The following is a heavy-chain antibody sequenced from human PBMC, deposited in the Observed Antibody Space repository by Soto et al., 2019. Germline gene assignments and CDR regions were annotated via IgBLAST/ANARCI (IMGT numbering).Heavy chain of an antibody. CDR2: ISPLKGRT. V-gene: IGHV1-18*04. Sequence: QVQLVQSGPDLKRPGASMKVSCKASGYTFTSYGISWVRQAPGQGLEWMAWISPLKGRTQYSQKAQGRVTLSTDTSSNTAYMEVTTLRVYDTAVYYCAMDYGDRPEYFKHCGQGTLVTVS. CDR1: GYTFTSYG. D-gene: IGHD4-17*01. J-gene: IGHJ1*01. CDR3: AMDYGDRPEYFKH.